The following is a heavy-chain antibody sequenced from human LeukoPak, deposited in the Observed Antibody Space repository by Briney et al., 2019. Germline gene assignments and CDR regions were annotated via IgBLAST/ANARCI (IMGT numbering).Heavy chain of an antibody. CDR2: ISGSGGST. D-gene: IGHD3-22*01. V-gene: IGHV3-23*01. Sequence: GGSLRLSCAASGFTFSSYAMSWVRQAPGKGLEWVSAISGSGGSTYYADSVKGRFTISRDNSKNTLYLQMNSLRAEDTAVYYCAKRDDSSGYRYYFDYWGRGTLVTVSS. CDR3: AKRDDSSGYRYYFDY. CDR1: GFTFSSYA. J-gene: IGHJ4*02.